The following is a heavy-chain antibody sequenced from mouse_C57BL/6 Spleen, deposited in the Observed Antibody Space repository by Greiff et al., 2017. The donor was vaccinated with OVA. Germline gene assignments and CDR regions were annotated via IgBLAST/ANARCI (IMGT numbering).Heavy chain of an antibody. CDR2: IYPGSGST. Sequence: QVQLKQPGAELVKPGASVKMSCKASGYTFTSYWITWVKQRPGQGLEWIGDIYPGSGSTNYNEKFKSKATLTVDTSSSTAYMQLSSLTSEDSAVYYCARRVYYGSSYDYWGQGTTLTVSS. J-gene: IGHJ2*01. CDR1: GYTFTSYW. CDR3: ARRVYYGSSYDY. V-gene: IGHV1-55*01. D-gene: IGHD1-1*01.